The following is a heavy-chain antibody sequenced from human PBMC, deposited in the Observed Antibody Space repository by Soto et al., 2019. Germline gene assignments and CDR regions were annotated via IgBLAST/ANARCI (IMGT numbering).Heavy chain of an antibody. D-gene: IGHD2-15*01. CDR1: GFTFSNAW. CDR2: IKSKTDGGTT. J-gene: IGHJ4*02. V-gene: IGHV3-15*01. CDR3: TTDSTYSGGSPKDY. Sequence: PGGSLRLSCAASGFTFSNAWMSWVRQAPGKGLEWVGRIKSKTDGGTTDYAAPVKGRFTISRDDSKNTLYLQMNSLKTEDTAVYYCTTDSTYSGGSPKDYWGQGTLVTVSS.